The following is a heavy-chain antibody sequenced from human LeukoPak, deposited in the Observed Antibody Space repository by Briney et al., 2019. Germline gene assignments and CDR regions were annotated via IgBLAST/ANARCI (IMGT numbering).Heavy chain of an antibody. Sequence: KSSETLSLTCTVSGGSISSYYWSWIRQPAGKGLEWIGRIYSSGSTNYNPSLKSRVTMSVDTSKNQFSLKLSSVTAADTAVYYCARVRADYYGSGSHYKFWFDPWGQGTLVTVSS. CDR2: IYSSGST. J-gene: IGHJ5*02. CDR1: GGSISSYY. D-gene: IGHD3-10*01. V-gene: IGHV4-4*07. CDR3: ARVRADYYGSGSHYKFWFDP.